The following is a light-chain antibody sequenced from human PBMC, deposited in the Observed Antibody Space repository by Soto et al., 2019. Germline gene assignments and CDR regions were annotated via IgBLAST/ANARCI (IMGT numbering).Light chain of an antibody. CDR1: SSYVGGYNY. V-gene: IGLV2-14*03. J-gene: IGLJ1*01. CDR3: SSYTISRTYV. Sequence: SVLTQPPSASGSPGQSVTISCTGTSSYVGGYNYVSWHQQHPGKAPKLMIYNVYDRPSGISNRFSGSKSGNTASLTISGLQGEDEADYYCSSYTISRTYVFGTGTKVTVL. CDR2: NVY.